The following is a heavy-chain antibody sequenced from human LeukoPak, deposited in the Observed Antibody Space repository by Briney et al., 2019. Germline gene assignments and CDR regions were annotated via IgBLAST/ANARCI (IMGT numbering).Heavy chain of an antibody. D-gene: IGHD2-21*02. CDR3: ARSQVVTAIREEPYFDY. V-gene: IGHV1-69*04. Sequence: SVKVSCKASGGTFSSYAISWVRQAPGQGLEWMGRIIPILGIANYAQKFQGRVTITADKSTGTAYMELSSLKSEDTAVYYCARSQVVTAIREEPYFDYWGQGTLVTVSS. CDR2: IIPILGIA. J-gene: IGHJ4*02. CDR1: GGTFSSYA.